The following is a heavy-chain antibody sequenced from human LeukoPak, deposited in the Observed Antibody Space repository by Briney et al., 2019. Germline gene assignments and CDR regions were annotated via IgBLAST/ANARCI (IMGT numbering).Heavy chain of an antibody. CDR2: IHYSGST. CDR3: ARSIVVVITPPAYYYGMDV. D-gene: IGHD3-22*01. Sequence: SETLSLTCTVSGGSISSYYWSWIRQPPGKGLEWIGYIHYSGSTNYNPSLKSRVTISVDTSKNQFSLKLSSVTAADTAVYYCARSIVVVITPPAYYYGMDVWGQGTTVTVSS. J-gene: IGHJ6*02. CDR1: GGSISSYY. V-gene: IGHV4-59*12.